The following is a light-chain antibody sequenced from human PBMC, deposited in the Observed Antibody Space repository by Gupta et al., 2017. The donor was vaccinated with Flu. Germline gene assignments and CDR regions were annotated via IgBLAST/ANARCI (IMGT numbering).Light chain of an antibody. V-gene: IGKV1-5*03. Sequence: VGDRVTISCRASQSIGSWVAWYQQKPGKAPKLLIYRASNLESGAPSRFSGSGSGTEFTLTISSLQPDDLATYYCQQYNNWWTFGQGTKVEIK. J-gene: IGKJ1*01. CDR2: RAS. CDR1: QSIGSW. CDR3: QQYNNWWT.